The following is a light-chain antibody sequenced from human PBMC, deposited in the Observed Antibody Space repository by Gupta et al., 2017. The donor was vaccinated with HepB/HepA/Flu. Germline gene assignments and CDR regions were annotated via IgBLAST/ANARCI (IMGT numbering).Light chain of an antibody. CDR1: QSISSY. Sequence: DIQMTQSPSSLSASVGDRVTITCRASQSISSYLNWYQLKPGKAPKLLIYAASSLQSGVPSRFSGSGSGTDLTLTISMLQPEDFATYYCQQSDITPWTFGQGTKVEIK. J-gene: IGKJ1*01. V-gene: IGKV1-39*01. CDR3: QQSDITPWT. CDR2: AAS.